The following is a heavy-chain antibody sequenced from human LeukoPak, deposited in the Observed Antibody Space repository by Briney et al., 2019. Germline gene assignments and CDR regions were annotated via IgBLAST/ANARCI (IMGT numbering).Heavy chain of an antibody. CDR1: GGSFSGYY. Sequence: PSETLSLTCAVYGGSFSGYYWSWIRQHPGKGLEWIGYIYYSGSTYYNPSLKSRVTISVDTSKNQFSLKLSSVTAADTAVYYCARDKSAAWYAFDIWGQGTMVTVSS. D-gene: IGHD6-13*01. J-gene: IGHJ3*02. CDR3: ARDKSAAWYAFDI. V-gene: IGHV4-31*11. CDR2: IYYSGST.